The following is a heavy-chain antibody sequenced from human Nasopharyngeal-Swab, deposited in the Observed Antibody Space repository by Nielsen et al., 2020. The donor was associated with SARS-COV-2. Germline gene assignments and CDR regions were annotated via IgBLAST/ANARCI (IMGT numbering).Heavy chain of an antibody. CDR3: ARDLLGGSPYDY. Sequence: SCAASGFTFSDYYMSWIRQAPGKGLEWVSYISSSGSTIYYADSVKGRFTISRDNAKNSLYLQMNSLRAEDTAVYYCARDLLGGSPYDYWGQGTLVTVSS. CDR1: GFTFSDYY. D-gene: IGHD1-26*01. V-gene: IGHV3-11*04. CDR2: ISSSGSTI. J-gene: IGHJ4*02.